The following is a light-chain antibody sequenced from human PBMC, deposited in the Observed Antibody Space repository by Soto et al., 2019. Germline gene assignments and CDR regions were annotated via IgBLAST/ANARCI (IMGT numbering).Light chain of an antibody. Sequence: DIQMTQSPSTLSGSVVDSVTITCRASQRISTYLNWYQQKPGQAPKLMIYVASLLQSGVPSRFSGSGSGTDFTLTISGLQPEDFANYYCQQSYDTVAITFGQGTRLEIK. CDR2: VAS. CDR3: QQSYDTVAIT. CDR1: QRISTY. J-gene: IGKJ5*01. V-gene: IGKV1-39*01.